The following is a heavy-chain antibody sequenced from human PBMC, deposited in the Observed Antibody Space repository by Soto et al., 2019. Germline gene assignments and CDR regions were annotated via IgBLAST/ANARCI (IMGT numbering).Heavy chain of an antibody. CDR1: GFTFSSYA. CDR2: ISGSGGST. CDR3: AKVNVIPWGSSWYPDLYNWFDP. Sequence: GGSLRLSCAASGFTFSSYAMSWVRQAPGKGLEWVSAISGSGGSTYYADSVKGRFTISRDNSKNTLYLQMNSRRAEDTAVYYCAKVNVIPWGSSWYPDLYNWFDPWGQGTLVTVSS. J-gene: IGHJ5*02. V-gene: IGHV3-23*01. D-gene: IGHD6-13*01.